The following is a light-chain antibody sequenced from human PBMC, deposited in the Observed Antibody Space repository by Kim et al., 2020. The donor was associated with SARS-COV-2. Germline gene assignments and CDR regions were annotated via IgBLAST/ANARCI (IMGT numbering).Light chain of an antibody. CDR2: SDS. CDR3: QVWDGNSDHVV. V-gene: IGLV3-21*04. Sequence: APGKTSRITCGANNIGSRAVHWYQQKPGQAPVLVIYSDSDRPSGIPERFSGSNSGNTATLTISRVEAGDEADYYCQVWDGNSDHVVFGGGTQLTVL. CDR1: NIGSRA. J-gene: IGLJ2*01.